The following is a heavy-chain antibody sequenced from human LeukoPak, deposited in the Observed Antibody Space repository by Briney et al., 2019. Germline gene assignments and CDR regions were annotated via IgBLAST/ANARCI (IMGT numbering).Heavy chain of an antibody. Sequence: PGGSLRLSCAASGFTFSSYSMNWVRQAPGKGLEWVSYISSSSSTIYYADSVKGRFTISRDNAKNSLYLQMNSLRAEDTAVYYCARGRIAAAKNDYFDYWGQGTLVTVSS. CDR2: ISSSSSTI. CDR1: GFTFSSYS. CDR3: ARGRIAAAKNDYFDY. V-gene: IGHV3-48*01. D-gene: IGHD6-13*01. J-gene: IGHJ4*02.